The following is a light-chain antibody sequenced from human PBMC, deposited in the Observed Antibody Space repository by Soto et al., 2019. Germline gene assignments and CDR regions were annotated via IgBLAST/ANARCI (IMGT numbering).Light chain of an antibody. CDR3: QQSYSNPT. Sequence: DIQMTQSPSSLSASVGDRVTITCRASQSSSAFLNWYQQKPRHAPQLLIYAASSLQRGVPARFSGSGSGTDFALTIGSLQAEDFATYYCQQSYSNPTFGGGTKLEIK. J-gene: IGKJ4*01. CDR2: AAS. V-gene: IGKV1-39*01. CDR1: QSSSAF.